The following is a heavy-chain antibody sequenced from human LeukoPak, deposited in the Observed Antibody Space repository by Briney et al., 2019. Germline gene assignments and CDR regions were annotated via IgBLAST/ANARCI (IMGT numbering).Heavy chain of an antibody. CDR3: ASPLGGSSSN. J-gene: IGHJ4*02. D-gene: IGHD6-13*01. Sequence: SETLSLTCTVSSDFFSSVTDYWAWIRQPPGKGLEWIASGDYSGGTYYNPSLESRVTISVDTSKNQFSLKLSSVTAADTAVYYCASPLGGSSSNWGQGTLVTVSS. V-gene: IGHV4-39*07. CDR1: SDFFSSVTDY. CDR2: GDYSGGT.